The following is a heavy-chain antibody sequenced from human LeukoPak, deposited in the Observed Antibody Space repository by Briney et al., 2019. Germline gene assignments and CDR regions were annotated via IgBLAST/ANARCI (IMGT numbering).Heavy chain of an antibody. CDR3: ARAIGSWGYNNLDY. CDR1: GFTFSSNG. V-gene: IGHV3-33*01. Sequence: PGGSLRLSCAASGFTFSSNGMHWVRQAPGKGLQWVAVIWFDGSNQYYADPVRGRFTISRDNSKNTLYLQMNGLRAEDTGLYYCARAIGSWGYNNLDYWGQGTLVTVSS. J-gene: IGHJ4*02. D-gene: IGHD5-24*01. CDR2: IWFDGSNQ.